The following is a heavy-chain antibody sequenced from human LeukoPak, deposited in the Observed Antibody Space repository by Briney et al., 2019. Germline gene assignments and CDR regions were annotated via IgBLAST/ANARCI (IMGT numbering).Heavy chain of an antibody. Sequence: ASVKVSCKASGGTFSSYAISWVRQAPGQGLERMGRIISIFGTANYAQKFQGRVTITTDESTSTAYMELSSLRSEDTAVYYCAREQQWLDYWGQGTLVTVSS. J-gene: IGHJ4*02. CDR1: GGTFSSYA. CDR2: IISIFGTA. D-gene: IGHD6-19*01. CDR3: AREQQWLDY. V-gene: IGHV1-69*05.